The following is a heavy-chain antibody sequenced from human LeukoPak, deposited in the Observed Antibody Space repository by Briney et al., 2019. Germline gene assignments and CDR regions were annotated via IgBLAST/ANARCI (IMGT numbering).Heavy chain of an antibody. J-gene: IGHJ4*02. V-gene: IGHV3-30*18. CDR1: GFTFSSYG. D-gene: IGHD6-6*01. Sequence: GRSLRLSCAASGFTFSSYGIHWVRQAPGKGLEWVAVISYDGSNKYYADSVKGRFTISRDNSKNTLYLQMNSLRAEDTAVYYCAKDDGSSSKDYWGQGTLVTVSS. CDR3: AKDDGSSSKDY. CDR2: ISYDGSNK.